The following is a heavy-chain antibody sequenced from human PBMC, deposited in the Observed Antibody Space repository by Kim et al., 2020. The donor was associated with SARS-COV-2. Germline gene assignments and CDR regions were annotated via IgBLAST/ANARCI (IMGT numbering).Heavy chain of an antibody. D-gene: IGHD6-19*01. CDR3: AKGGGWDYYYYGMDV. CDR1: GFTFSIYA. J-gene: IGHJ6*02. CDR2: NSGSGGNT. V-gene: IGHV3-23*01. Sequence: GGSLRLSCAASGFTFSIYAMSWVRQAPGKGLEGVSSNSGSGGNTYYADSVKSRFTISRDNSKNTLYLQMNSLRAEDTAVYYCAKGGGWDYYYYGMDVWGQGTTVTVSS.